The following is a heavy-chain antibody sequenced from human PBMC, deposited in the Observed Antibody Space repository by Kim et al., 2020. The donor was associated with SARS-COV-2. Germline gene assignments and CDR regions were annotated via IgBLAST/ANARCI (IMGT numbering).Heavy chain of an antibody. CDR3: ARLSDSGHYVAVY. Sequence: PGKGLEWMGIINTSNSETRVTPSFQGQVTISADRSISTTYLQWSSLKASDTAMYYCARLSDSGHYVAVYWGQGTLVTVSS. J-gene: IGHJ4*02. D-gene: IGHD3-22*01. CDR2: INTSNSET. V-gene: IGHV5-51*01.